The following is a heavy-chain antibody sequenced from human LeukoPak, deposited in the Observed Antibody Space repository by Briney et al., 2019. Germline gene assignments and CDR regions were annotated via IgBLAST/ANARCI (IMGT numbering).Heavy chain of an antibody. Sequence: ASVKVSCEASGYTFTSYGISWVRQAPGQGLEWMGWISAYNGNTNYAQKLQGRVTMTTDTSTSTAYMELRSLRSDDTAVYYCARGIVTMVRGVILFDYWGQGTLVTVSS. J-gene: IGHJ4*02. CDR1: GYTFTSYG. CDR3: ARGIVTMVRGVILFDY. CDR2: ISAYNGNT. D-gene: IGHD3-10*01. V-gene: IGHV1-18*01.